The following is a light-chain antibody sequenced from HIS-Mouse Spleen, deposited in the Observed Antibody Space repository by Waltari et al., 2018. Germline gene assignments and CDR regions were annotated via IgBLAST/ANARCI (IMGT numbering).Light chain of an antibody. CDR1: SSDVGGYNY. V-gene: IGLV2-11*01. CDR3: CSYAGSYPVV. J-gene: IGLJ2*01. Sequence: QSALTQPRSVSGSPGQSVTISCTGTSSDVGGYNYVSWYQQPPGKAPKLMIYDVSKRPSGVPYRFSGSNSGNTASLTISGLQAEDEADYSCCSYAGSYPVVFGGGTKLTVL. CDR2: DVS.